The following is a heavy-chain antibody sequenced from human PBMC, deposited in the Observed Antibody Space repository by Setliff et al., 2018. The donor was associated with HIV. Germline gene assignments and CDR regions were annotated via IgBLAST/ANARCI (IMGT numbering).Heavy chain of an antibody. CDR1: GGSISRHY. CDR3: ARCYYNFWSGYPLDYMDV. Sequence: PSETLSLTCTVSGGSISRHYWSWIRQPPGKGLEWIGHIYTSGSTNYNPSLKSRVTMSVGTSKNQFSLKLSSVTAADTAVYYCARCYYNFWSGYPLDYMDVWGKGTTGTV. CDR2: IYTSGST. D-gene: IGHD3-3*01. J-gene: IGHJ6*03. V-gene: IGHV4-4*08.